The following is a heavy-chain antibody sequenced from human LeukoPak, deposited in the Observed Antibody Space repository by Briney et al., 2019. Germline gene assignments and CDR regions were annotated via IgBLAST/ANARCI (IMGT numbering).Heavy chain of an antibody. Sequence: PGGSLRLSCAASGFTFSSYEMNWVRQAPGKGLEWVSYMSSSGSIIYYADSVKGRFTISRDNAKNSLYLQMSSLRAEDTAVYYCARDSGWLDYWGQGTLVTVSS. CDR3: ARDSGWLDY. V-gene: IGHV3-48*03. J-gene: IGHJ4*02. D-gene: IGHD6-19*01. CDR1: GFTFSSYE. CDR2: MSSSGSII.